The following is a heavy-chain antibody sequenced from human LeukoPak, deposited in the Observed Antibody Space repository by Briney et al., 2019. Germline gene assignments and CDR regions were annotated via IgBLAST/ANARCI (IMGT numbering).Heavy chain of an antibody. J-gene: IGHJ4*02. V-gene: IGHV1-2*02. CDR3: ARDRGSSWFADY. D-gene: IGHD6-13*01. CDR1: RYIFTRYY. CDR2: INPNNGGT. Sequence: ASVKVSCKASRYIFTRYYIHWVRQAPGQGLEWMGWINPNNGGTKYAQRFRGRVTMTSDTSISTAYMELSRLRSDDTAIYYCARDRGSSWFADYWGQGSLVTVSS.